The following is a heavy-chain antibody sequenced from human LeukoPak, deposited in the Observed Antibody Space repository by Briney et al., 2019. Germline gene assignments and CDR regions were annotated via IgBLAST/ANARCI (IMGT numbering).Heavy chain of an antibody. V-gene: IGHV3-48*02. D-gene: IGHD1-1*01. CDR1: GFIFSRNN. CDR3: ACARTGGAYFDY. Sequence: GGSLRLSCAASGFIFSRNNMNWVRQAPGKGLEWVSYISSSGTTIYYADSVRGRFTISRDNAKNSLYLQMNSLRDEDTAVYYRACARTGGAYFDYGAREPLSPSPQ. J-gene: IGHJ4*02. CDR2: ISSSGTTI.